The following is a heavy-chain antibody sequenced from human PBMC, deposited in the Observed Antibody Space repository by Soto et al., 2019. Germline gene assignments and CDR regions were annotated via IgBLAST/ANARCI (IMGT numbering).Heavy chain of an antibody. Sequence: QVQLVQSGAEVKKPGSSVKVSCKASGGTFSSYTISWVRQAPGQGLEWMGRIIPILGIANYAQKFQGRVTSTADKSPSTADMELSSLRSEDPAVYYCARGGGSGLMDVWGQGTTVTVSS. CDR3: ARGGGSGLMDV. D-gene: IGHD3-10*01. V-gene: IGHV1-69*02. CDR2: IIPILGIA. J-gene: IGHJ6*02. CDR1: GGTFSSYT.